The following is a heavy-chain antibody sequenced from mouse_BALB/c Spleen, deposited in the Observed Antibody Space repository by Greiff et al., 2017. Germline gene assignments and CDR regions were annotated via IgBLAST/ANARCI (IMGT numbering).Heavy chain of an antibody. CDR1: GYTFTSYW. CDR3: ARGYRRYYFDY. V-gene: IGHV1-69*02. J-gene: IGHJ2*01. Sequence: QVQLQQPGAELVKPGAPVKLSCKASGYTFTSYWMNWVKQRPGRGLEWIGRIDPSDSETHYNQKFKDKATLTVDKSSSTAYIQLSSLTSEDSAVYYCARGYRRYYFDYWGQGTTLTVSS. CDR2: IDPSDSET. D-gene: IGHD5-1-1*01.